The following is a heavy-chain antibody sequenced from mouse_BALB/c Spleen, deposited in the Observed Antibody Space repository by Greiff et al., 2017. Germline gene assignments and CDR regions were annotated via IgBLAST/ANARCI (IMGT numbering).Heavy chain of an antibody. J-gene: IGHJ4*01. CDR3: ARWYYGSSMDSYAMDY. CDR2: ISSGSSTI. V-gene: IGHV5-17*02. CDR1: GFTFSSFG. D-gene: IGHD1-1*01. Sequence: EVKLMESGGGLVQPGGSRKLSCAASGFTFSSFGMHWVRQAPEKGLEWVAYISSGSSTIYYADTVKGRFTISRDNPKNTLFLQMTSLRSEDTAMYYCARWYYGSSMDSYAMDYWGQGTSVTVSS.